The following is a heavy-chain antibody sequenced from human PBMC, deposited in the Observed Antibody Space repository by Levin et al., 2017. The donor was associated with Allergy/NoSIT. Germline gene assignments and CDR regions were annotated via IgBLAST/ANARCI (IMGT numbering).Heavy chain of an antibody. CDR3: ARSPRLRYFDWWGDYFDY. CDR1: GFTFSSYA. J-gene: IGHJ4*02. Sequence: PGESLKISCAASGFTFSSYAMHWVRQAPGKGLEWVAVISYDGSNKYYADSVKGRFTISRDNSKNTLYLQMNSLRAEDTAVYYCARSPRLRYFDWWGDYFDYWGQGTLVTVSS. CDR2: ISYDGSNK. D-gene: IGHD3-9*01. V-gene: IGHV3-30-3*01.